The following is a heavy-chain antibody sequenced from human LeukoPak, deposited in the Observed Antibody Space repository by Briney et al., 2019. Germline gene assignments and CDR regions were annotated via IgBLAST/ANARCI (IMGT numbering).Heavy chain of an antibody. Sequence: ASVKVSRKASGGTFSSYAISWVRQAPGQGLEWMGGIVPIFGTANYAQKFQGRVTITADESTSTAYMELSSLRSEDTAVYYCARGGFATSFDYWGQGTLVTVSS. J-gene: IGHJ4*02. CDR3: ARGGFATSFDY. V-gene: IGHV1-69*13. CDR2: IVPIFGTA. D-gene: IGHD2-2*01. CDR1: GGTFSSYA.